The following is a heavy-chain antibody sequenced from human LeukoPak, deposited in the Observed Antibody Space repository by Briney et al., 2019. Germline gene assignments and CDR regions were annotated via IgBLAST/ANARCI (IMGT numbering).Heavy chain of an antibody. Sequence: ASVKVSCKASGYTFTGYYMHWVRQAPGQGLEWMGWINPNSGGTNYAQKFQGRVTMTRDTSISTAYMELSRLRSDDTAVYYCARDLRYSGYDYNWFDPWGQGTLVTVSS. CDR3: ARDLRYSGYDYNWFDP. V-gene: IGHV1-2*02. D-gene: IGHD5-12*01. J-gene: IGHJ5*02. CDR1: GYTFTGYY. CDR2: INPNSGGT.